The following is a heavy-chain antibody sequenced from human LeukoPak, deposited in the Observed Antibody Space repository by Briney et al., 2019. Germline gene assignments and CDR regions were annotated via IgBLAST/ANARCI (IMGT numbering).Heavy chain of an antibody. CDR1: GGPVSSSTYY. J-gene: IGHJ5*02. V-gene: IGHV4-39*01. CDR2: IYYTGHN. Sequence: SETLSLTCTVSGGPVSSSTYYWGWIRQPPGKGLEWIASIYYTGHNYYNPSLKSRVTISVDTSKNHFSLNLNSVTAADTAVYYCARQQCNGGSCYSRAIWFDPWGQGTLVSVSS. D-gene: IGHD2-15*01. CDR3: ARQQCNGGSCYSRAIWFDP.